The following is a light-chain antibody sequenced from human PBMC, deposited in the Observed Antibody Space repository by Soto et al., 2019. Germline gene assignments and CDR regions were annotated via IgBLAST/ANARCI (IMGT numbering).Light chain of an antibody. V-gene: IGKV4-1*01. CDR1: QSVLSSSNDKNY. Sequence: DIVVTQSPDSLPVSLGERATINCKSSQSVLSSSNDKNYLAWYRQKPGQPPKLLIYWASTRESGVPDRFSGSGSGTDLTLTITRLQAEDVAVYYCQQYHNSPYTFGQGTKLEIK. CDR3: QQYHNSPYT. CDR2: WAS. J-gene: IGKJ2*01.